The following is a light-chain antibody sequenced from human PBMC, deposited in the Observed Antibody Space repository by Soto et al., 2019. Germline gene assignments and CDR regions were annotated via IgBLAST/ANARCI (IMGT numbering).Light chain of an antibody. CDR3: GTWDYSLSAVV. J-gene: IGLJ2*01. Sequence: QSVLTQPPSVSAAPGQKVTISCSGSSSNIWNNYVSWYQQLPGAAPKVVIYENYKRPSGIPDRFSGSKSGTSATLGITGLQTGDEADYFCGTWDYSLSAVVFGGGTKVTVL. CDR1: SSNIWNNY. V-gene: IGLV1-51*01. CDR2: ENY.